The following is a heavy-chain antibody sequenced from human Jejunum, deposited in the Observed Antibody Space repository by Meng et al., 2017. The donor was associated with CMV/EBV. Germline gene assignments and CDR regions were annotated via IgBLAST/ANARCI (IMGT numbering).Heavy chain of an antibody. J-gene: IGHJ5*02. Sequence: VQLVGGRGGLVPPGGYLRLSCADSGFTFSRYTMQWVRQAPGQGLEWLAIISYDGTNKYYAESLKGRFTISRDNSKNTAFLQMNSLRPDDTGVYYCTSDYGGFDPWGQGTLVTVSS. CDR3: TSDYGGFDP. D-gene: IGHD4/OR15-4a*01. V-gene: IGHV3-30-3*01. CDR1: GFTFSRYT. CDR2: ISYDGTNK.